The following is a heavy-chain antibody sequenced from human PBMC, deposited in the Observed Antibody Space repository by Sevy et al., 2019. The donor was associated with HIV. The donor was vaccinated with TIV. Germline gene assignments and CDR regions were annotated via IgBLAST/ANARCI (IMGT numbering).Heavy chain of an antibody. D-gene: IGHD2-15*01. J-gene: IGHJ6*03. CDR2: ISDDGSNK. CDR1: GFTFSSYG. Sequence: GSLRLSCAASGFTFSSYGMHWVRQAPGKGLEWVAVISDDGSNKDYADSVKGRFTISRDNSKNTLYLQMNSLRAEDTAVYYCAKDVVSGPISDYYMDVWGKGTTVTVSS. CDR3: AKDVVSGPISDYYMDV. V-gene: IGHV3-30*18.